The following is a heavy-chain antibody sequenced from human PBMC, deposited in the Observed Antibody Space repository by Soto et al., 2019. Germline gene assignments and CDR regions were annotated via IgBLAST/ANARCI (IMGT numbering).Heavy chain of an antibody. Sequence: SETLSLTCSVSGGSVNTGGYYWNWLRQFPGKDLEWIGNIKFTESTKSNPSLERRLTISLDNSKNTAYLQMNSLRAEDTAVYYCARDKAVALSASWHFDLWGRGTLVTVSS. CDR3: ARDKAVALSASWHFDL. CDR1: GGSVNTGGYY. CDR2: IKFTEST. V-gene: IGHV4-31*03. J-gene: IGHJ2*01. D-gene: IGHD6-19*01.